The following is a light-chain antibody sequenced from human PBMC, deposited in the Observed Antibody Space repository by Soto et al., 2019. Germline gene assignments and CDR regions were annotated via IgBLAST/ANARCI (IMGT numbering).Light chain of an antibody. CDR1: QSVGSY. J-gene: IGKJ5*01. CDR3: QQRYNWPPIT. V-gene: IGKV3-11*01. Sequence: ETVLTQSPATLSLSPGERTTLSCRASQSVGSYLTWYQQKPGQAPRLLIYDASNRATVIPARFSGNGSGTDFTLSISSLEPEDFAVYYCQQRYNWPPITFRPGTRLEIK. CDR2: DAS.